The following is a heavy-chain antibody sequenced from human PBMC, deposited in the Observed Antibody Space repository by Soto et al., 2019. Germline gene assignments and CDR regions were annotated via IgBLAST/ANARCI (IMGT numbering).Heavy chain of an antibody. Sequence: PGGSLRLSCAASGFTFSSYWMSWVRQAPGKGLEWVANIKQDGSEKYYVDSVKGRFTISRDNAKNSLYLQMNSLRAEDTAVYYCARVPDTYYYDSSGYPRHWGQGTLVTVSS. CDR1: GFTFSSYW. D-gene: IGHD3-22*01. CDR2: IKQDGSEK. J-gene: IGHJ4*02. V-gene: IGHV3-7*01. CDR3: ARVPDTYYYDSSGYPRH.